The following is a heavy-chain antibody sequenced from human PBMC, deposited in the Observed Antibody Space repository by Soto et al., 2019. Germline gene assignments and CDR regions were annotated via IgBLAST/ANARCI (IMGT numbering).Heavy chain of an antibody. CDR2: TYYGASS. J-gene: IGHJ4*02. Sequence: KPSETLSLTCAVSGYSISSGYYWGWIRQPPGKGLEWLGTTYYGASSYYNPPLRSRITILLDASTNQLSLKLSSVTAADTAVYFCVRVAGSASWYETDSWGQGILVTVSS. CDR1: GYSISSGYY. V-gene: IGHV4-38-2*01. CDR3: VRVAGSASWYETDS. D-gene: IGHD6-13*01.